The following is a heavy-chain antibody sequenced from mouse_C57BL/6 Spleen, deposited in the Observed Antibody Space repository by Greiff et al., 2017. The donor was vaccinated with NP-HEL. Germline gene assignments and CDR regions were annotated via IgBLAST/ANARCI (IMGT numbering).Heavy chain of an antibody. V-gene: IGHV7-3*01. J-gene: IGHJ4*01. CDR3: ARRSYDYYAMDY. CDR1: GFTFTDYY. D-gene: IGHD1-1*01. CDR2: IRNKANGYTT. Sequence: EVKVVESGGGLVQPGGSLSLSCAASGFTFTDYYMSWVRQPPGKALEWLGFIRNKANGYTTEYSASVKGRFTISRDNSQSILYLQMNALRAEDSATYYCARRSYDYYAMDYWGQGTSVTVSS.